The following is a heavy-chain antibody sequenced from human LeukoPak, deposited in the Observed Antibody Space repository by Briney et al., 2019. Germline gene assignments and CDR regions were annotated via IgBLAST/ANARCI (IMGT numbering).Heavy chain of an antibody. V-gene: IGHV4-38-2*01. J-gene: IGHJ3*02. CDR2: IYHSGST. CDR1: GGSFSGYY. D-gene: IGHD3-22*01. Sequence: SETLSLTCAVYGGSFSGYYWGWIRQPPGKGLEWIGSIYHSGSTYYNPSLKSRVTISVDTSKNQFSLKLSSVTAADTAVYYCASPYYYDSSGSPLGAFDIWGQGTMVTVSS. CDR3: ASPYYYDSSGSPLGAFDI.